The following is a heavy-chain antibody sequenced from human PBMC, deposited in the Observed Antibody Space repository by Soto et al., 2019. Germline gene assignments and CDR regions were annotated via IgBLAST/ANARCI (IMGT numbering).Heavy chain of an antibody. V-gene: IGHV1-18*01. CDR1: GYTFTSYG. D-gene: IGHD2-15*01. CDR2: ISAYNGNT. Sequence: ASVKVSCKASGYTFTSYGISWVRQAPGQGLEWMGWISAYNGNTNYAQKLQGRVTMTTDTSTSTAYMELRSLRSDDTAVYYCARDSGTIVVVAATHYPYYYYYYMDVWGKGTTVTVSS. CDR3: ARDSGTIVVVAATHYPYYYYYYMDV. J-gene: IGHJ6*03.